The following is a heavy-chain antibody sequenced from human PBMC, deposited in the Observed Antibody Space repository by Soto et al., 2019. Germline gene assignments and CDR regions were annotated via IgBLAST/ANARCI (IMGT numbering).Heavy chain of an antibody. CDR1: GGSISSGDYY. D-gene: IGHD3-16*01. J-gene: IGHJ6*02. V-gene: IGHV4-30-4*01. Sequence: TLSLTCTVSGGSISSGDYYWSWIRQPPGKGLEWIGYIYYSGSTYYNPSLKSRVTISVDTSKNQFSLKLSSVTAADTAVYYCASHDYAHYGMDVWGQGTTVTVSS. CDR2: IYYSGST. CDR3: ASHDYAHYGMDV.